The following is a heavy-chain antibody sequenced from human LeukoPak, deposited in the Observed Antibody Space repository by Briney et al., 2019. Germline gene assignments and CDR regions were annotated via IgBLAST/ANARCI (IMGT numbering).Heavy chain of an antibody. CDR1: GYTFTDSY. CDR3: ARRGGQYPFDH. D-gene: IGHD4-11*01. J-gene: IGHJ4*02. CDR2: INPNSGAT. V-gene: IGHV1-2*02. Sequence: ALVKVSCKASGYTFTDSYMHWVRQAPGQGLEWMGWINPNSGATKYAQKFQGRVTMTRDTSIGTAYMDLSSLRSDDTAVYYCARRGGQYPFDHWGQGTLVTVSS.